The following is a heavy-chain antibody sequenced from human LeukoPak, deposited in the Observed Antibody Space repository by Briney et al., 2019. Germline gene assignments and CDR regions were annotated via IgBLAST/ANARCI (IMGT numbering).Heavy chain of an antibody. CDR1: GGSISSGDYY. J-gene: IGHJ4*02. Sequence: PSETLSLTCTVSGGSISSGDYYWSWIRQPPGKGLEWIGYIYYSGSTYYNPSLKSRVTISVDMSKNQFSLKLSSVTAADTAVYYCARGPIDDYGDYVQGIFWDYWGLGTLVTVSS. CDR2: IYYSGST. CDR3: ARGPIDDYGDYVQGIFWDY. V-gene: IGHV4-30-4*01. D-gene: IGHD4-17*01.